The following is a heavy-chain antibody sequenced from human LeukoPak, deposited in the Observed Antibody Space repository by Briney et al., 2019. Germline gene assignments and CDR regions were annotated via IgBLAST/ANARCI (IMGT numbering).Heavy chain of an antibody. Sequence: GGSLRLSCAASGFTFSSYAMSWVRQAPGKGLEWVSIISGSGDNRFYADSVKGRFTISRDNSQNTLYLQMHSLTAEDTAVYYCAKLCFSGGWYMRGFDYWGRGTLVTVSS. CDR3: AKLCFSGGWYMRGFDY. CDR2: ISGSGDNR. CDR1: GFTFSSYA. V-gene: IGHV3-23*01. J-gene: IGHJ4*02. D-gene: IGHD6-19*01.